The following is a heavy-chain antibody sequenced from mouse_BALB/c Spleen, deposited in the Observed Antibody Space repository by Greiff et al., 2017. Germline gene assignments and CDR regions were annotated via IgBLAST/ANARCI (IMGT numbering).Heavy chain of an antibody. CDR2: ISSGSSTI. J-gene: IGHJ4*01. Sequence: EVHLVESGGGLVQPGGSRKLSCAASGFTFSSFGMHWVRQAPEKGLEWVAYISSGSSTIYYADTVKGRFTISRDNPKNTLFLQMTSLRSEDTAMYYCARGYYGAMDYWGQGTSVTVSS. V-gene: IGHV5-17*02. CDR1: GFTFSSFG. D-gene: IGHD1-1*01. CDR3: ARGYYGAMDY.